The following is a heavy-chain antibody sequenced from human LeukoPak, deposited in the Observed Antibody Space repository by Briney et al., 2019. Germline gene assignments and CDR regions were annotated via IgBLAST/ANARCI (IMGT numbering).Heavy chain of an antibody. CDR3: ARAVDPGAAQSYIDV. CDR1: GGTFSSYA. D-gene: IGHD6-6*01. Sequence: AASVKVSCKASGGTFSSYAISWVRQAPGQGLEWMGGIIPIFGTANYAQKFQGRVTITTDESTSTAYMELSSLRSEDTAVYYCARAVDPGAAQSYIDVWGKGTTVTVSS. J-gene: IGHJ6*03. V-gene: IGHV1-69*05. CDR2: IIPIFGTA.